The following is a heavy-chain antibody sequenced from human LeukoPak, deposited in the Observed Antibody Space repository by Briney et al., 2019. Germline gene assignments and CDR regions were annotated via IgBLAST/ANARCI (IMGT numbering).Heavy chain of an antibody. CDR3: ARSRGYSYLDY. V-gene: IGHV4-39*01. D-gene: IGHD5-18*01. Sequence: SETLSLTCTVSGGSIDTRSYYWGWIRQPPGKGLEWIGNIYFNGSTHYNSSLKSRLTISVDTSKNQFSLKLSSMTAADTAVYYCARSRGYSYLDYWGQGTLVTVSS. CDR2: IYFNGST. J-gene: IGHJ4*02. CDR1: GGSIDTRSYY.